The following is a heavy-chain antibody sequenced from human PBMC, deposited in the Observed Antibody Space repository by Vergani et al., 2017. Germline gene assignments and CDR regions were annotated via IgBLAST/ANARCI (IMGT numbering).Heavy chain of an antibody. CDR2: IYPGDSDT. J-gene: IGHJ6*02. V-gene: IGHV5-51*01. CDR1: GYTFTGYW. Sequence: VQLVQSGAEVKKPGASVKVSCKASGYTFTGYWIGWVRQMPGKGLEWMGIIYPGDSDTRYSPSFQGQVTISADKSISTAYLQWSSLKASDTAIYYCARLTDYFDSSGYCSYYCYGMAVWGQGNTVTVSS. CDR3: ARLTDYFDSSGYCSYYCYGMAV. D-gene: IGHD3-22*01.